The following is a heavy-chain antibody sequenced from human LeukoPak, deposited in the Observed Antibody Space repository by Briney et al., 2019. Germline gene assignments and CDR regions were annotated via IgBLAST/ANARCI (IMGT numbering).Heavy chain of an antibody. V-gene: IGHV1-2*02. CDR2: INPNSGGT. CDR1: GYIFTSYY. D-gene: IGHD6-13*01. CDR3: ARAAGARIAAAGTVNWFDP. J-gene: IGHJ5*02. Sequence: ASVKVSCKASGYIFTSYYMHWVRQAPGQGLEWMGWINPNSGGTNYAQKFQGRVTMTRDTSISTAYMELSRLRSDDTAVYYCARAAGARIAAAGTVNWFDPWGQGTLVTVSS.